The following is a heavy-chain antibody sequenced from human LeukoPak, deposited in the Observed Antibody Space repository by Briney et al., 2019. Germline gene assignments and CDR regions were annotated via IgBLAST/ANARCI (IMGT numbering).Heavy chain of an antibody. V-gene: IGHV1-46*01. CDR2: INPSTGST. CDR1: GYSFTSYY. Sequence: ASVKLSCKASGYSFTSYYMHWVRQAPGQGLEWMGIINPSTGSTIYAQKFQGRLIMTRDMSTTTVYMEVLSLRSEDTAVYYCARAENPAFGGIQLWFPDALDIWGQGTMVTVSS. D-gene: IGHD5-18*01. J-gene: IGHJ3*02. CDR3: ARAENPAFGGIQLWFPDALDI.